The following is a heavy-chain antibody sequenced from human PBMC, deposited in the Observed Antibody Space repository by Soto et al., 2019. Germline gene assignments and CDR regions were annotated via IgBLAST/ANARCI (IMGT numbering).Heavy chain of an antibody. J-gene: IGHJ5*02. Sequence: PSETLSLTCTVSGGSISSYYWSWIRQPPGKGLEWIGYIYYSGSTNYNPSLKSRVTISVDTSKNQFPLKLSSVTAADTAVYYCARQSLAAAGTYWFDPWGQGTLVTVSS. D-gene: IGHD6-13*01. CDR1: GGSISSYY. CDR3: ARQSLAAAGTYWFDP. CDR2: IYYSGST. V-gene: IGHV4-59*08.